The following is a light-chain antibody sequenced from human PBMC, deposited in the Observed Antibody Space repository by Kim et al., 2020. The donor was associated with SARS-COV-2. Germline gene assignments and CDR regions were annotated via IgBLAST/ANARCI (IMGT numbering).Light chain of an antibody. CDR3: QQVHTYPIT. CDR1: QGISSD. Sequence: ASVGDRLTITCRTSQGISSDLAWYQQKPGRAPKILIYTASSLQSGVPSRFSGSGSGTDFTLTISSLQPEDFATYYCQQVHTYPITFGQGTRLEIK. V-gene: IGKV1-9*01. CDR2: TAS. J-gene: IGKJ5*01.